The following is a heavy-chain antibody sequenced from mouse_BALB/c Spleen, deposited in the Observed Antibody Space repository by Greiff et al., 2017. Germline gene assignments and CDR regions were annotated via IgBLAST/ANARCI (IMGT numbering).Heavy chain of an antibody. CDR1: GFTFSSYT. Sequence: DVMLVESGGGLVQPEGSLKLSCAASGFTFSSYTMSWVRQTPEKRLEWVAYISNGGGSTYYPDTVKGRFTISRDNAKNTLYLQMSSLKSEDTAMYYCARQKYGNSWFAYWGQGTLVTVSA. V-gene: IGHV5-12-2*01. CDR3: ARQKYGNSWFAY. CDR2: ISNGGGST. J-gene: IGHJ3*01. D-gene: IGHD2-10*02.